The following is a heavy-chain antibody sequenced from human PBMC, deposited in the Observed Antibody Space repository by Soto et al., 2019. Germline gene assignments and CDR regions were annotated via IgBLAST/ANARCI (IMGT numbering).Heavy chain of an antibody. CDR2: IIPIFGTA. J-gene: IGHJ3*02. CDR1: GGTFSSYA. CDR3: ARSRVTYYYDRSAFDI. Sequence: QVQLVQSGAEVKKPGSSVKVSCKASGGTFSSYAIIWVRQAPGQGLEWMGGIIPIFGTANYAQKFQGRVTITADEATSTAYMELSSLRSEDTDVYYCARSRVTYYYDRSAFDIWGQGTMVTVSS. D-gene: IGHD3-22*01. V-gene: IGHV1-69*01.